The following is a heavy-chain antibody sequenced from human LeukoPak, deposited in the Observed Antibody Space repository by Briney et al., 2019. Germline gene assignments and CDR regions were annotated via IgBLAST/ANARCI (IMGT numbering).Heavy chain of an antibody. CDR3: AKDDGYYSTYPSGFFDL. CDR2: INPKSGDT. J-gene: IGHJ2*01. D-gene: IGHD3-22*01. CDR1: GYTFTDYY. Sequence: ASVKVSCEASGYTFTDYYIHWLRQAPGQGLEWMGWINPKSGDTKYAQKFQGSVIMTRDTSISTAYMEFNSLTSDDTAVYYCAKDDGYYSTYPSGFFDLWGRGTLVTVSS. V-gene: IGHV1-2*02.